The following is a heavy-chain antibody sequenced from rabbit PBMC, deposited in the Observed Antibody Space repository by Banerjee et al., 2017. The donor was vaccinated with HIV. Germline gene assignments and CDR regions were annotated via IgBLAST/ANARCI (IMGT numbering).Heavy chain of an antibody. CDR2: IYPGYDT. Sequence: QSLEESGGDLVKPGASLTLTCKASGFSFSSGYDMCWVRQAPGKGLEWIACIYPGYDTDYASWAKGRFTISKTSSTTVTLQMTSLTAADTATYFCARDLAGVIGWNFNLWGPGTLVTVS. CDR1: GFSFSSGYD. J-gene: IGHJ4*01. V-gene: IGHV1S40*01. D-gene: IGHD4-1*01. CDR3: ARDLAGVIGWNFNL.